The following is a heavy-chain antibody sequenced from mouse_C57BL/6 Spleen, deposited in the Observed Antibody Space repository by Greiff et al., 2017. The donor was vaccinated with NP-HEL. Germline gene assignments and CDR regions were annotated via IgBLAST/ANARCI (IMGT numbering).Heavy chain of an antibody. D-gene: IGHD1-1*01. CDR1: GFNFTDYY. J-gene: IGHJ2*01. V-gene: IGHV14-4*01. CDR2: IDPDNGDT. Sequence: EVQLQQSGAELVRPGASVKLSCTASGFNFTDYYMHWVKQRPEQGLEWIGWIDPDNGDTEYAPKFKGKATITADKSSSTAYLQLSSLTSEDTAVYYCTITTVVHYFDYWGQGTTLTVSS. CDR3: TITTVVHYFDY.